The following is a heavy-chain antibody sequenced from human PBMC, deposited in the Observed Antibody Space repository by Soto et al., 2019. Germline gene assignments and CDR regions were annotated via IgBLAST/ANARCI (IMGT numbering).Heavy chain of an antibody. D-gene: IGHD4-17*01. CDR2: IYYSGST. CDR3: ARDFGDYESYYYGMDV. Sequence: SETLSLTCTVSGGSISSGGYYWSWIRQHPGKGLEWIGYIYYSGSTYYNPSLKSRVTISVDTSKNQFSLKLRSVTAADTAVYYCARDFGDYESYYYGMDVWGQGTTVTVSS. J-gene: IGHJ6*02. V-gene: IGHV4-31*03. CDR1: GGSISSGGYY.